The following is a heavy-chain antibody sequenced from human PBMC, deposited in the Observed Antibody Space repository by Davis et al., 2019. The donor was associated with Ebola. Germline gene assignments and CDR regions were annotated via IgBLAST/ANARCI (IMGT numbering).Heavy chain of an antibody. J-gene: IGHJ4*02. CDR3: ARDGSTSNQKSGELDY. D-gene: IGHD7-27*01. CDR2: INPDSGGT. V-gene: IGHV1-2*02. CDR1: GYIFSGYY. Sequence: AASVKVSCKTSGYIFSGYYMHWVRQAPGQGLEWLGWINPDSGGTIYAQKFQGRVTMTRDTSISTAYMELSRLRSDDTAVYYCARDGSTSNQKSGELDYWGQGPLVTVSS.